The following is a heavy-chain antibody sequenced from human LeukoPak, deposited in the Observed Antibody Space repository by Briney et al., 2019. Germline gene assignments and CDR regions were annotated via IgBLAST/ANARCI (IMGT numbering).Heavy chain of an antibody. D-gene: IGHD3-16*01. CDR1: GFTFSSYW. J-gene: IGHJ4*02. CDR3: ARDGYDYVWGSYNDY. CDR2: IKQDGSEK. Sequence: GGSLRLSCAASGFTFSSYWMSWVRQAPGEGLEWVANIKQDGSEKYYVDSVKGRFTISRDNAKNSLYLQMNSLRAEDTAVYYCARDGYDYVWGSYNDYWGQGTLVTVSS. V-gene: IGHV3-7*01.